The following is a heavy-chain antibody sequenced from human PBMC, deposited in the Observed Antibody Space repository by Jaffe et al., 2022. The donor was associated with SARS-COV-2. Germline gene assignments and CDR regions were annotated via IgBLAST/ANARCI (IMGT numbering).Heavy chain of an antibody. D-gene: IGHD6-19*01. CDR1: GNSISSGYF. CDR3: VRGPNGTGWRVDY. CDR2: IYHSGST. Sequence: QVQLQESGPGLVKPSETLSLTCTVSGNSISSGYFWGWIRQPPGKGLEWIGNIYHSGSTYYNPSLKSRGTMSIDTSKNQFSLNLSSVTAADTAVYYCVRGPNGTGWRVDYWGQGTLVTVSS. J-gene: IGHJ4*02. V-gene: IGHV4-38-2*02.